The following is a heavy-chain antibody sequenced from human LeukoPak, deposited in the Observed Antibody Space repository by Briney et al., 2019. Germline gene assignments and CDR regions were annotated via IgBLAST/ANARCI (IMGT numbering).Heavy chain of an antibody. CDR2: IKEDESDV. CDR1: GFTFSDSW. J-gene: IGHJ4*02. Sequence: HPGGSLRLSCATSGFTFSDSWMNWVRQAPGRGLEWVASIKEDESDVYYVDSVKGRFSVSRDNARNSLYLQMNSLRAEDTAVYYCVRTAGREGGDWGQGTLVTVSS. V-gene: IGHV3-7*01. CDR3: VRTAGREGGD. D-gene: IGHD3-16*01.